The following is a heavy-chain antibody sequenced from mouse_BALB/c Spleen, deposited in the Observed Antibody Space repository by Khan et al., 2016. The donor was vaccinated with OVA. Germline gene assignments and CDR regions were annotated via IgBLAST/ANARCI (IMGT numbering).Heavy chain of an antibody. D-gene: IGHD2-14*01. V-gene: IGHV1-80*01. CDR1: GYAFSNYW. CDR2: IYPGDGNT. Sequence: VQLKESGAALVRPGSSMKISCKASGYAFSNYWMNWVKLGPGQGLEWIGQIYPGDGNTNYNGMFKDKATLTADKSSSTAYMQLSSLTSEDSAVYFCARSGYDFFAYWGQGTLVTVSA. J-gene: IGHJ3*01. CDR3: ARSGYDFFAY.